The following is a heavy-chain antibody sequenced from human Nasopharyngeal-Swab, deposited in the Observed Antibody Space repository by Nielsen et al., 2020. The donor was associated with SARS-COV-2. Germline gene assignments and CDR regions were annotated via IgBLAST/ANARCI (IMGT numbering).Heavy chain of an antibody. CDR1: GFTFSSYD. V-gene: IGHV3-13*04. Sequence: GGSLRLSCAASGFTFSSYDMHWVRQATGKGLEWVSAIGTAGDTYYPGSVKGRFTISRENAKNSLYLQMNSLRAGDTAAYYCARALAPYSGYDYDYYYGMDVWGQGTTVTVSS. CDR2: IGTAGDT. D-gene: IGHD5-12*01. CDR3: ARALAPYSGYDYDYYYGMDV. J-gene: IGHJ6*02.